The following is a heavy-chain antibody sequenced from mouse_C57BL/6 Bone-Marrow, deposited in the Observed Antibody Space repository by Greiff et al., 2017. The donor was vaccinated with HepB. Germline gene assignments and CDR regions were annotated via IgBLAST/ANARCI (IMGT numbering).Heavy chain of an antibody. Sequence: EVQVVESGGDLVKPGGSLKLSCAASGFTFSSYGMSWVRQTPDKRLEWVATIGSGGSYTYYPDSVKGRFTISRDNAKNTLYLQMSSLKSEDTAMYYCARQGGFAYWGQGTLVTVSA. CDR1: GFTFSSYG. J-gene: IGHJ3*01. V-gene: IGHV5-6*01. CDR2: IGSGGSYT. CDR3: ARQGGFAY.